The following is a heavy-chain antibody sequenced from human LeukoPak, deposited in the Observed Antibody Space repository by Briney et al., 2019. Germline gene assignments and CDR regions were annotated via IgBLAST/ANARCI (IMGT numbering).Heavy chain of an antibody. CDR3: AREGYGTFDY. Sequence: SETLSFNCTVSGGSISSYYWSWIRQPPGKGLEWIGYIYYSGSTNYNPSLKSRVTISVDTSKNQFSLKLSSVTAADTAVYYCAREGYGTFDYWGQGTLVTVSS. V-gene: IGHV4-59*01. J-gene: IGHJ4*02. D-gene: IGHD1-1*01. CDR1: GGSISSYY. CDR2: IYYSGST.